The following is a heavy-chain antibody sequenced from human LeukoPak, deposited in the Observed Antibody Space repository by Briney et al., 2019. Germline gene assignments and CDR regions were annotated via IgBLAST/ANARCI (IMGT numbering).Heavy chain of an antibody. CDR1: GFTVRNNY. D-gene: IGHD1-26*01. J-gene: IGHJ2*01. Sequence: GGSLRLSCAASGFTVRNNYVSWVRQAPGKGLEWVSLIYGGDSTYYADSVKGRFAISRDNSKNTLYLQMNSLRAEDTAVYYCARVHLGRTSYWYFDLWGRGTLVTVAS. V-gene: IGHV3-66*01. CDR3: ARVHLGRTSYWYFDL. CDR2: IYGGDST.